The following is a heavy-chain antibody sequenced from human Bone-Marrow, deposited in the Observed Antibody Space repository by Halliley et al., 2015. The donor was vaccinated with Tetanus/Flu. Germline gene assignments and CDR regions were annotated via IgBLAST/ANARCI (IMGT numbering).Heavy chain of an antibody. D-gene: IGHD3-22*01. CDR2: IYPGDSDT. V-gene: IGHV5-51*01. CDR1: GYSFTSYW. Sequence: QLVQSGAEAKKPGESLKISCKGSGYSFTSYWIGWVRQMPGKGLEWMGIIYPGDSDTRYRPSFQGQVTISADKAISTAYLQWSSLKASHTAMYYCARAVGYNSDYYCGMDVWGQGTTVTVSS. J-gene: IGHJ6*02. CDR3: ARAVGYNSDYYCGMDV.